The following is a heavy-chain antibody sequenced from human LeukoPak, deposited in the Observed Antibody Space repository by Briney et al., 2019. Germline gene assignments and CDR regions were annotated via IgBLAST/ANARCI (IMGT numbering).Heavy chain of an antibody. CDR2: ISSDSVYI. CDR1: GFSINIHS. D-gene: IGHD1-1*01. Sequence: PGGSLRLSCAASGFSINIHSINWVRQAPGKGLEWVSSISSDSVYIYYADSVKGRFTISRDNAKNSLYLQMNSLRPEDTAVYYCARERNDFYNYYMDVWGKGTTVTISS. V-gene: IGHV3-21*01. J-gene: IGHJ6*03. CDR3: ARERNDFYNYYMDV.